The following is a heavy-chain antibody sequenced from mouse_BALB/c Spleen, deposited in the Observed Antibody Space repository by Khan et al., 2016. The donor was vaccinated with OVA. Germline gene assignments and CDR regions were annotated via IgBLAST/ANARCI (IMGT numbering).Heavy chain of an antibody. Sequence: LQQSGPGLVKPSQSLSLTCTVTGYSITSDYAWNWIRQFPGNKLEWMGYISSSGSTNYNPALKSRISITRDTSKNQFFLQLNSVTTEDIATYYCARDGSRYNYAMDYWGQGTSVTVSS. CDR2: ISSSGST. CDR3: ARDGSRYNYAMDY. J-gene: IGHJ4*01. V-gene: IGHV3-2*02. D-gene: IGHD2-3*01. CDR1: GYSITSDYA.